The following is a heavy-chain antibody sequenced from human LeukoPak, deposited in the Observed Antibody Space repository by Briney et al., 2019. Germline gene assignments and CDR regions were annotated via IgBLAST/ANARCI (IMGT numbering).Heavy chain of an antibody. V-gene: IGHV1-69*04. J-gene: IGHJ4*02. CDR2: IIPILGIA. D-gene: IGHD3-22*01. CDR1: GGTFSSYA. CDR3: AREVYDSSGFFDY. Sequence: SVKVSCKASGGTFSSYAISWVRQAPGQGLEWMGRIIPILGIANYAQKFQGRVTITADTSTSTAYMELRSLRSDDTAVYYCAREVYDSSGFFDYWGQGTLVTVSS.